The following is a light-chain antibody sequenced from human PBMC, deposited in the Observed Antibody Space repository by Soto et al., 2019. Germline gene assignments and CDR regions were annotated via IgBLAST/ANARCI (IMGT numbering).Light chain of an antibody. Sequence: QSVLTQPPSASGTPGQRVTISCSGSRSNIGSNSVNWYRQLPGTAPKLLLYRNNQRPSGVPDRFSGSKSGTSASLAISGLQSEDEADYYCAAWDDSLDGGVFGGGTKLTVL. CDR3: AAWDDSLDGGV. V-gene: IGLV1-44*01. J-gene: IGLJ3*02. CDR1: RSNIGSNS. CDR2: RNN.